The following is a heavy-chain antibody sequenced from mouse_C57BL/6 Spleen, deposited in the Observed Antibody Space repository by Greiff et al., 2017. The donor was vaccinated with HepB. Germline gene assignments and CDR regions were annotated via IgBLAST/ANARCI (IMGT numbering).Heavy chain of an antibody. CDR1: GFTFSSYA. V-gene: IGHV5-9-1*02. J-gene: IGHJ2*01. Sequence: EVMLVESGEGLVKPGGSLKLSCAASGFTFSSYAMSWVRQTPEKRLEWVAYIRSGGDYSYYADTVKGRFTISRDNARNTLYLQMSSLKSEDTAMYYCTRGPYYYGSSYDYFDYWGQGTTLTVSS. CDR2: IRSGGDYS. CDR3: TRGPYYYGSSYDYFDY. D-gene: IGHD1-1*01.